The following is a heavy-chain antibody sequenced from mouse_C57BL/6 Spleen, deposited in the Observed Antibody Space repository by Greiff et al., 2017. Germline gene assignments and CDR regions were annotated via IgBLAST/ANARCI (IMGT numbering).Heavy chain of an antibody. Sequence: EVQLQESGPGLVKPSQSLSLTCSVTGYSITSGYYWNWIRQFPGNKLEWMGYISYDGSNNYNPSLKNRISITRDPSKNQFFLKLNSVTTEDTATYYCAREGSSIVTPTGGYYFDYWGQGTTLTVSS. CDR2: ISYDGSN. D-gene: IGHD2-5*01. CDR3: AREGSSIVTPTGGYYFDY. J-gene: IGHJ2*01. CDR1: GYSITSGYY. V-gene: IGHV3-6*01.